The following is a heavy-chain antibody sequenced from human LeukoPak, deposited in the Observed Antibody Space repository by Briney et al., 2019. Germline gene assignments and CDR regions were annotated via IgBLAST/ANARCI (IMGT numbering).Heavy chain of an antibody. V-gene: IGHV1-24*01. D-gene: IGHD6-19*01. Sequence: GASMKVSCKISGYLLRESSMHWVRQAPGKGLEWMGGFDAENGVIIYAQKLQGRDTMTEDISTDTAYMELSDLRSDDTAVYYCATEDPSGLDVLLNWGQGTMVTVSS. CDR1: GYLLRESS. J-gene: IGHJ3*01. CDR2: FDAENGVI. CDR3: ATEDPSGLDVLLN.